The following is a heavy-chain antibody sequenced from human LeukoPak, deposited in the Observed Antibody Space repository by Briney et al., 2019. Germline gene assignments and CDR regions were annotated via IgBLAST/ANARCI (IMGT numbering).Heavy chain of an antibody. Sequence: SETLSLTCTVSGGSISSYYWSWIRQPPGKGLEWIGYIYYSGSTNYNPSLKSRVTISVDTSKNQFSLKLSSVTAADTAVYYCARAGAARPTRVDYWGQGTLVTVSS. J-gene: IGHJ4*02. D-gene: IGHD6-6*01. V-gene: IGHV4-59*01. CDR2: IYYSGST. CDR3: ARAGAARPTRVDY. CDR1: GGSISSYY.